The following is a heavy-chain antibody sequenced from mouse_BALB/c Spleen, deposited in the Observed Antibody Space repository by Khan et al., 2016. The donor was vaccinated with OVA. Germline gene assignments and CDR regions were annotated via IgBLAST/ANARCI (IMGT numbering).Heavy chain of an antibody. CDR2: ISSGSSTI. CDR1: GFTFSNYS. CDR3: ARSGGNFHWYFDV. Sequence: EVELVESGGDLVKPGGSLKLSCAASGFTFSNYSMSWVRQTPDKRLEWVAYISSGSSTIYYVDTVKGRFTISRDNPKNTLFLQMTSLRSEDTAMYYCARSGGNFHWYFDVWGAGTSVTVSS. V-gene: IGHV5-17*01. D-gene: IGHD2-1*01. J-gene: IGHJ1*01.